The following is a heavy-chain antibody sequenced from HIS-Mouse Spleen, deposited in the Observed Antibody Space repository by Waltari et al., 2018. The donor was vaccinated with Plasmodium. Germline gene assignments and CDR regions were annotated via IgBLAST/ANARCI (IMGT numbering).Heavy chain of an antibody. CDR3: ARGRVLGTSSGYFDL. Sequence: QVQLQQWGAGLLKPSETLSLTSAVYGGSFRGSYWSWIRQPPGKGLEWIGEINHSGSTNYNPSLKSRVTISVDTSKNQFSLKLSSVTAADTAVYYCARGRVLGTSSGYFDLWGRGTLVTVSS. D-gene: IGHD3-10*01. CDR1: GGSFRGSY. CDR2: INHSGST. V-gene: IGHV4-34*01. J-gene: IGHJ2*01.